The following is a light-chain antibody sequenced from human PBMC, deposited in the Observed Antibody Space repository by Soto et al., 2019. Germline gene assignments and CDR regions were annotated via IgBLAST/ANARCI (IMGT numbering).Light chain of an antibody. J-gene: IGLJ2*01. CDR2: DVS. Sequence: QSVLTQPRSVSGSPGQSVTISCTGTSSDVAGYNYVSWYQQHPGKSPKLMIYDVSKRPSGVPDRFSGSKSGNTASLTISGLQAEDEADYYCCSYAGSYTFGFGGGTKLTVL. CDR3: CSYAGSYTFG. CDR1: SSDVAGYNY. V-gene: IGLV2-11*01.